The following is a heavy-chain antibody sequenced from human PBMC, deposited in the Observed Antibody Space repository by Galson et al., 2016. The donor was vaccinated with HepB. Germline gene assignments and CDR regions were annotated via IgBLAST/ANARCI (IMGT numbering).Heavy chain of an antibody. Sequence: SLRLSCAASGFTFSSYGMHWVRQAPGKGLKWVAVIWYDGSNEQFADSVKGRFTTSRDNSKNTVYLQMNSLRAEDTAVYYCARGDYGAYSPFGMDVWGQGTTVTVSS. CDR2: IWYDGSNE. D-gene: IGHD4-17*01. CDR3: ARGDYGAYSPFGMDV. CDR1: GFTFSSYG. V-gene: IGHV3-33*01. J-gene: IGHJ6*02.